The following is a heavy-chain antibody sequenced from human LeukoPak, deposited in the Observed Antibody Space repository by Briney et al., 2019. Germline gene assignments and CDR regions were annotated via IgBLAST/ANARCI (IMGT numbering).Heavy chain of an antibody. Sequence: GGSLRLSCAASGFTFSSYEMNWVRQAPGKGLEWLSYISYTGSNKYYADSVKGRFTISRDNAKNSLYSQMNSLRAEDTAVYFCARVFVGENFDYWGQGTLVTVSS. D-gene: IGHD3-10*02. CDR3: ARVFVGENFDY. J-gene: IGHJ4*02. CDR1: GFTFSSYE. CDR2: ISYTGSNK. V-gene: IGHV3-48*03.